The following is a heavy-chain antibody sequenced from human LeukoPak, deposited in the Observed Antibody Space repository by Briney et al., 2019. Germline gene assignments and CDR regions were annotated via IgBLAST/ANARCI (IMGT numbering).Heavy chain of an antibody. CDR1: GFTFSSYS. J-gene: IGHJ4*02. CDR2: TTSGSGYI. V-gene: IGHV3-21*01. CDR3: ARELSGYQQLDY. D-gene: IGHD5-12*01. Sequence: GGSLRLSCAASGFTFSSYSMSWVRQAPGKGLEWVSSTTSGSGYIFYADSVKGRFTISRDNAKNSLYLQMNSLRAEDTAVYYCARELSGYQQLDYWGQGTLVTVSS.